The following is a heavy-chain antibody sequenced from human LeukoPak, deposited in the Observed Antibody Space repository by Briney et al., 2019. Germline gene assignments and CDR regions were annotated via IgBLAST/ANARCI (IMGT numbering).Heavy chain of an antibody. J-gene: IGHJ3*02. CDR2: INSDGSST. V-gene: IGHV3-74*01. D-gene: IGHD3-16*02. CDR3: ARDQGDYVWGSYQPLDAFDI. CDR1: GFTFSSYW. Sequence: PGGSLRLSCAASGFTFSSYWMHWVRQAPGKGLVWVSRINSDGSSTSYADSVKGRFTISRDNAKNTLYLQMNSLRAEYTAVYYCARDQGDYVWGSYQPLDAFDIWGQGTMVTVSS.